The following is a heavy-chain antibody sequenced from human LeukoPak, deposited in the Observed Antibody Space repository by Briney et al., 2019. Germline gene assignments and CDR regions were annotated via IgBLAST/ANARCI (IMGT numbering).Heavy chain of an antibody. CDR2: IYYSGST. Sequence: SETLSLTCTVSGASISSSGYYWGWIRQPPGKGLEWFGTIYYSGSTYYNPSLKSRVTISVDTSKNQFSLKLSSVTAADTAVYYCARVFYYDIPWGQGTLVTVSS. CDR3: ARVFYYDIP. D-gene: IGHD3-9*01. CDR1: GASISSSGYY. J-gene: IGHJ5*02. V-gene: IGHV4-39*07.